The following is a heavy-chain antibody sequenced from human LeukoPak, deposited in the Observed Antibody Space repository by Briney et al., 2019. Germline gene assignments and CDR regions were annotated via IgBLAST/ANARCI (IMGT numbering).Heavy chain of an antibody. CDR1: GFSLSTSGVG. CDR2: IYWDDDK. CDR3: AHSEDYYGSVDAFDI. D-gene: IGHD3-10*01. J-gene: IGHJ3*02. V-gene: IGHV2-5*02. Sequence: SGPKLVKPTQTLTLTCTFSGFSLSTSGVGVGWIRQPPGKALEWLAFIYWDDDKRYSPSLESRLTITKDTFKNQVVLTMTNMDPVDTAIYYCAHSEDYYGSVDAFDIWGQGTMVTVSS.